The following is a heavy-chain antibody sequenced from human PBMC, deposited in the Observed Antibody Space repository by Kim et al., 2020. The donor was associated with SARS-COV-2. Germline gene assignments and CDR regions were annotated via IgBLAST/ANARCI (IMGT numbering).Heavy chain of an antibody. CDR1: GGSISSSGYY. J-gene: IGHJ4*02. CDR2: IYYSGST. V-gene: IGHV4-39*01. D-gene: IGHD1-20*01. Sequence: SETLSLTCTVSGGSISSSGYYWGWIRQPPGKGLEWIGSIYYSGSTYYNPSLKSRVTISVDTSKNQFSLKLSSVTAADTAVYYCARFYNWNDEGWYWGQEAPVTVSS. CDR3: ARFYNWNDEGWY.